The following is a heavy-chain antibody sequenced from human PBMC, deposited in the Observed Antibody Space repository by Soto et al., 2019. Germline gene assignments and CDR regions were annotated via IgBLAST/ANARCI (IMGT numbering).Heavy chain of an antibody. V-gene: IGHV3-33*01. D-gene: IGHD3-22*01. CDR1: GFTFSSYG. Sequence: GGSLRLSCAASGFTFSSYGMHWVRQAPGKGLEWVAVIWYDGSNKYYADSVKGRFTISRDNSKNTLYLQMNSLRAEDTAVYYCARLRITMIPYDAFDIWGQGTMVTVSS. CDR3: ARLRITMIPYDAFDI. J-gene: IGHJ3*02. CDR2: IWYDGSNK.